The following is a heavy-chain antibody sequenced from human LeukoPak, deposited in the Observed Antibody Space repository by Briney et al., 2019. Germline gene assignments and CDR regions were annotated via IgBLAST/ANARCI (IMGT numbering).Heavy chain of an antibody. CDR1: GGTFSSYA. V-gene: IGHV1-69*13. J-gene: IGHJ1*01. CDR2: IIPIFGTA. CDR3: ARTHYYDSSGYSFQH. D-gene: IGHD3-22*01. Sequence: SVQVSCQASGGTFSSYAISWVRQAPGQGPEWMGGIIPIFGTANYAQKFQGRVTITADESTSTAYMELSSLRSEDTAVYYCARTHYYDSSGYSFQHWGQGTLVTVSS.